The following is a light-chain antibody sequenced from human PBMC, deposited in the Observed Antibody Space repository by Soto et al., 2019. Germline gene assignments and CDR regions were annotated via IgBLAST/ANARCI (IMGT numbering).Light chain of an antibody. CDR1: QGVTSN. V-gene: IGKV3-15*01. CDR3: QQYNSWPIT. CDR2: GAS. J-gene: IGKJ5*01. Sequence: EIVMTQSPATLSVSPGERATLSCRASQGVTSNFAWYQQKPGQAPRLLIYGASNRATGIPARFSGSGSGTEFTLTISSLQSEDFAVYYCQQYNSWPITFGQGTRLEIK.